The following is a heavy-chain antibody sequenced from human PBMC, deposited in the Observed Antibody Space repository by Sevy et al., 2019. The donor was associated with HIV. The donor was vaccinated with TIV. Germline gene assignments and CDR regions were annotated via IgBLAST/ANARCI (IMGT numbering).Heavy chain of an antibody. CDR3: AVITMVRGVTKNYYYYYGMDV. V-gene: IGHV1-69*13. Sequence: ASMKVSCKASGGTFSSYAISWVRQAPGQGLEWMGGIIPIFGTANYAQKFQGRVTITADESTSTAYMELSSLRSEDTAVYYCAVITMVRGVTKNYYYYYGMDVWGQRTTVTVSS. CDR1: GGTFSSYA. CDR2: IIPIFGTA. J-gene: IGHJ6*02. D-gene: IGHD3-10*01.